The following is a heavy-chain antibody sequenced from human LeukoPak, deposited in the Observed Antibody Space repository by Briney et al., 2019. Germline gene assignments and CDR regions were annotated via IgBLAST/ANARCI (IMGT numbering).Heavy chain of an antibody. V-gene: IGHV4-30-4*01. CDR1: GGSISSGDYY. Sequence: SETLSLTCTVSGGSISSGDYYWSWIRQPPGKGLEWIGYIYYSGSTYYNPSLKSRVTISVDTSKNQFSLKLSSVTAADTAVYYCARVGYYYDSSGYSGAFDIWGQGTMVTVSS. D-gene: IGHD3-22*01. CDR3: ARVGYYYDSSGYSGAFDI. J-gene: IGHJ3*02. CDR2: IYYSGST.